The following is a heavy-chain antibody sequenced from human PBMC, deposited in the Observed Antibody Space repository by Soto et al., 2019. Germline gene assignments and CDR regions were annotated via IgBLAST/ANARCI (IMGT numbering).Heavy chain of an antibody. D-gene: IGHD3-9*01. V-gene: IGHV1-8*01. CDR2: LNPNSGNT. Sequence: QVQLVQSGAEVKKPGASVKVSCKASGYTFTSYDINWVRQATGQGLEWMGWLNPNSGNTGYAQKFQGRVTMTRNTPISTAYMELSSLRSEDTAVYYCARLYYDILPGYYKNGMDVWGQGTTVTVSS. CDR3: ARLYYDILPGYYKNGMDV. CDR1: GYTFTSYD. J-gene: IGHJ6*02.